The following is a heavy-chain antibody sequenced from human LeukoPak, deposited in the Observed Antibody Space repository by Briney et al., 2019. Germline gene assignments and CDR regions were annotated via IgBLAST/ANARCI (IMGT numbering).Heavy chain of an antibody. CDR1: GYTLTELS. Sequence: ASVKVSCKVSGYTLTELSMHWVRQVPGKGLEWMGGFDPEDGETIYAQKFQGRVTMTEDTSTDTAYMELSSLRSEDTAVYYCATDRIWRYYYDSSGYYSNWFDPWGQGTLVTVSS. CDR2: FDPEDGET. J-gene: IGHJ5*02. V-gene: IGHV1-24*01. D-gene: IGHD3-22*01. CDR3: ATDRIWRYYYDSSGYYSNWFDP.